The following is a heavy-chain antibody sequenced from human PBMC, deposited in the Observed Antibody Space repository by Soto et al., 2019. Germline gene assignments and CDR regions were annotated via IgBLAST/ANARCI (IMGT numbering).Heavy chain of an antibody. J-gene: IGHJ5*02. CDR1: GYTLTSYG. CDR3: ARDEGYMWNDGGWFDP. V-gene: IGHV1-18*01. D-gene: IGHD1-1*01. CDR2: ISGYNGNT. Sequence: QVQLVQSGAEVKKPGASVKVSCKSSGYTLTSYGISWVRQAPGQGLEWMGWISGYNGNTNYAQKLQGRVTMTTDTSTSTAYMELRSLRSDDTAVYYCARDEGYMWNDGGWFDPWGQGTLVTVSS.